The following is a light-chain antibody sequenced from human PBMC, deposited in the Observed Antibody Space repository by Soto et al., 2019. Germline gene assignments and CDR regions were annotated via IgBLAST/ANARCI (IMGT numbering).Light chain of an antibody. CDR1: QSVSSNY. J-gene: IGKJ1*01. CDR2: GAS. Sequence: EIVLTQSPGTLSLSPGERPTLSCRASQSVSSNYLAWYQQKPGQAPRLLIQGASSRATGIPDRFSGSGSGTDFTLTISRLEPEDFAVYYCQQYGSLPRTFGQGTKVDIK. V-gene: IGKV3-20*01. CDR3: QQYGSLPRT.